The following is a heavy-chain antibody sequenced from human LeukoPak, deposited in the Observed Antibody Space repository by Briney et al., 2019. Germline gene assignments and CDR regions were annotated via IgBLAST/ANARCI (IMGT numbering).Heavy chain of an antibody. CDR3: ARDMAGSGWRSVDY. V-gene: IGHV1-2*02. Sequence: ASVKVSCKVSGYTLTELSMHWVRQAPGKGLEWMGWINPNSGGTNYAQKFQGRVTMTRDTSISTAYMELSRLRSDDTAVYYCARDMAGSGWRSVDYWGQGTLVTVSS. D-gene: IGHD6-19*01. CDR1: GYTLTELS. CDR2: INPNSGGT. J-gene: IGHJ4*02.